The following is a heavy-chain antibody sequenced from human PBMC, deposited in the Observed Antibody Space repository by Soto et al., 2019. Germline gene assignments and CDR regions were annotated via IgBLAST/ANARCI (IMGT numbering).Heavy chain of an antibody. CDR2: IYYSGSP. V-gene: IGHV4-39*01. J-gene: IGHJ6*02. D-gene: IGHD6-19*01. CDR1: GGSISSSSYY. CDR3: AVPAASVAGASGSYYYYGMDV. Sequence: LQLQESGPGLVKPSETLSLTCTVSGGSISSSSYYWGWIRQPPGKGLEWIGYIYYSGSPYYNPSLKSRVTISVDTSKNQFSLKLSSVTAADTAVYYCAVPAASVAGASGSYYYYGMDVWGQGTTVTVSS.